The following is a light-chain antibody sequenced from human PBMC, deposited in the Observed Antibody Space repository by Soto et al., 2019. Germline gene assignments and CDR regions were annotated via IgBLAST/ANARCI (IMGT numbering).Light chain of an antibody. Sequence: DIHMTQSTSTLSASVGDSVAITCRASQTLTGWLAWYQQKPGKAPKLLISKASNLESGVPYRFSCSGSGTEFTLTISSLQPDDFATYFCQQYTTYPLTFGGGTKVEI. V-gene: IGKV1-5*03. J-gene: IGKJ4*01. CDR3: QQYTTYPLT. CDR1: QTLTGW. CDR2: KAS.